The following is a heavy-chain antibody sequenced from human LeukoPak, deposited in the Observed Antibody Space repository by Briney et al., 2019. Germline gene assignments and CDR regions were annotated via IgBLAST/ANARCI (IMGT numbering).Heavy chain of an antibody. Sequence: GASVTVSCKASGGTFSSYTISWVRQAPGQGLEWMGRILPILGIANYAQKFQGRVTITADKSTSTAYMELSSLRSEDMAVYYCARDPKLLWFGEALGYYYGMDVWGQGTTVTVSS. CDR2: ILPILGIA. CDR3: ARDPKLLWFGEALGYYYGMDV. CDR1: GGTFSSYT. V-gene: IGHV1-69*04. D-gene: IGHD3-10*01. J-gene: IGHJ6*02.